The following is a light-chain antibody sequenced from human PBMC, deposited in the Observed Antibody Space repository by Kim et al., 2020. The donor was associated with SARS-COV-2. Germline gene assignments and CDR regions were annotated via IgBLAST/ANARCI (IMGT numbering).Light chain of an antibody. Sequence: SSELTQDPAVSVALGQTVRLTCQGDSLRNYYATWYQQKPGQAPIVVIYGKNNRPSGIPDRFSGSSSGNTASLTITGTPAGDEADYYCNSRDSNDNVVFGG. CDR2: GKN. CDR1: SLRNYY. CDR3: NSRDSNDNVV. V-gene: IGLV3-19*01. J-gene: IGLJ2*01.